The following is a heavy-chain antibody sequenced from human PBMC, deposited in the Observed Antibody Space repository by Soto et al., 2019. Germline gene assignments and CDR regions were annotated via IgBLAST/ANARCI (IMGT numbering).Heavy chain of an antibody. D-gene: IGHD3-22*01. CDR1: GFTFSSYA. V-gene: IGHV3-23*01. Sequence: GGYLRLSCAASGFTFSSYAMSWVRQAPGKGLEWVSAISGNGGSTYYADSVKGRFTISRDNSKNTLYLQMNSLRAEDTAVYYCEKGGGMIYYYGMEVWGQGTTVTVS. CDR2: ISGNGGST. J-gene: IGHJ6*02. CDR3: EKGGGMIYYYGMEV.